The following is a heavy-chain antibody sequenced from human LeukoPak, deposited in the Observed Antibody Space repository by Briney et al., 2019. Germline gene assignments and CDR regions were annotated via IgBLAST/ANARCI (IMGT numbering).Heavy chain of an antibody. CDR2: ISGSGATT. CDR1: GFTFSSYG. D-gene: IGHD4-17*01. J-gene: IGHJ5*02. Sequence: GGSLRLSCAASGFTFSSYGMTWVRQAPGKGLEWVSGISGSGATTYYADSVMGRFTISRDNSKNTLVLHMNSLRAEDMAVYYCAKRATTAVSNWFDPWGQGTLVTVSS. CDR3: AKRATTAVSNWFDP. V-gene: IGHV3-23*01.